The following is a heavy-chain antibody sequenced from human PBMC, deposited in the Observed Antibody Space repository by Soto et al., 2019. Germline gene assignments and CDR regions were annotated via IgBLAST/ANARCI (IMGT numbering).Heavy chain of an antibody. V-gene: IGHV4-30-2*01. CDR1: GGSISSGGYS. CDR2: IYHSGST. D-gene: IGHD3-22*01. J-gene: IGHJ4*02. CDR3: ASSNYDSPIPLYS. Sequence: SETLSLTCAVSGGSISSGGYSWSWIRQPPGKGLEWIGYIYHSGSTYYNPSLKSRVTISVDRSKNQFSLKLSSVTAADTAVYYCASSNYDSPIPLYSWGQGTLVPVSS.